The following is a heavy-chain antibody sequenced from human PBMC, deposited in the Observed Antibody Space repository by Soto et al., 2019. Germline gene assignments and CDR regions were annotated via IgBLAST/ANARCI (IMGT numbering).Heavy chain of an antibody. Sequence: SVKVSWKASGGTFSSYAISWVRQAPGQGLEWMGGIIPIFGTADYAQKFQGRVTITADESTSTAYMELSSLRSEGTAVYYCARDFYGDYVGWFDPWGQGTLVTVSS. CDR2: IIPIFGTA. D-gene: IGHD4-17*01. V-gene: IGHV1-69*13. CDR3: ARDFYGDYVGWFDP. CDR1: GGTFSSYA. J-gene: IGHJ5*02.